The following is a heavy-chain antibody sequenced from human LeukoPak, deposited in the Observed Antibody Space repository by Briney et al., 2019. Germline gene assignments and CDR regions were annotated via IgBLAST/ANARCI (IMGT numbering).Heavy chain of an antibody. CDR3: ASGGYCSSTSCPFDY. D-gene: IGHD2-2*01. V-gene: IGHV4-59*01. Sequence: PSETLSLTCTVSGGSISSYYWSWIRQPPGKGLEWIGYTYYSGSTNYNPSLKSRVTISVDTSKNQFSLKLSSVTAADTAVYYCASGGYCSSTSCPFDYWGQGTLVTVSS. CDR2: TYYSGST. CDR1: GGSISSYY. J-gene: IGHJ4*02.